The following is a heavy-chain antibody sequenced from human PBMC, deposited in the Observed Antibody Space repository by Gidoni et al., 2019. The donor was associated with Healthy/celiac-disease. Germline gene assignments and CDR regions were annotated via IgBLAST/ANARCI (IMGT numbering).Heavy chain of an antibody. Sequence: QVQLQESGPGLVKPSETLSLTCTVSGGSISSYYWSWIRQPPGKGLEWIGYIYYSGSTNYNPSLKSRVTISVDTSKNQFSLKLSSVTAADTAVYYCARTYYDILTGYYSGYFDYWGQGTLVTVSS. CDR3: ARTYYDILTGYYSGYFDY. CDR2: IYYSGST. CDR1: GGSISSYY. V-gene: IGHV4-59*01. D-gene: IGHD3-9*01. J-gene: IGHJ4*02.